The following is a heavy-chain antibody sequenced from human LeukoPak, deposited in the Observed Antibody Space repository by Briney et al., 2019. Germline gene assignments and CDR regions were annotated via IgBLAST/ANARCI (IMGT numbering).Heavy chain of an antibody. CDR2: INSDGTST. CDR1: GFTFSSYW. V-gene: IGHV3-74*01. Sequence: PGGSLRLSCAASGFTFSSYWMHWVRQAPGKGLVWVSRINSDGTSTSYADSVKGRFTIPRDNAKNTLYLQMNSLRAEDTAVYYCARATYSTYPNDYWGQGTLVTVSS. D-gene: IGHD4-11*01. CDR3: ARATYSTYPNDY. J-gene: IGHJ4*02.